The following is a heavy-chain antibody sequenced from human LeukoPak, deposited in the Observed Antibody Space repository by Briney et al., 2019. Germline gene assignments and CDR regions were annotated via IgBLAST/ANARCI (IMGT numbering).Heavy chain of an antibody. V-gene: IGHV4-59*01. J-gene: IGHJ4*02. CDR1: GVSISSYY. D-gene: IGHD4-17*01. CDR2: IYYSGST. Sequence: SETLSLTCTVSGVSISSYYWSWIRQPPGKGLEWIGYIYYSGSTNYNPSLKSRVTISVDTSKNQFSLKLSSVTAADTAVYYCASTAGYGDPLDYWGQGTLVTVSS. CDR3: ASTAGYGDPLDY.